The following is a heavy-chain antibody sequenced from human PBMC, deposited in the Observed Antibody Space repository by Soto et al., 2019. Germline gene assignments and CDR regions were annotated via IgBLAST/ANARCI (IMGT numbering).Heavy chain of an antibody. Sequence: GASVKVSCKASGYTFTNCGIRWARQAPGQSLEWMGWIIAGNGNTKYSQKFHGRVTITRDTSATTVYMELGSLIPEDTAVYYCARTYYYESSGSMAFTFEYWGQGTLVTVSS. CDR2: IIAGNGNT. CDR3: ARTYYYESSGSMAFTFEY. D-gene: IGHD3-22*01. V-gene: IGHV1-3*01. CDR1: GYTFTNCG. J-gene: IGHJ4*02.